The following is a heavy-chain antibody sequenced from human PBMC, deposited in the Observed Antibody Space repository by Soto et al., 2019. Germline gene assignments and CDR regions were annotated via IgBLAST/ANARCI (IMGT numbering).Heavy chain of an antibody. V-gene: IGHV3-23*01. CDR3: AKDPAYGDLNWFDP. J-gene: IGHJ5*02. Sequence: GGSLRLSCAASGFMFSDYAMTWARQAPGKELEWVSGLRRSGSSTYYADSVKGRFTISRDNSKNTLYLQMNSLRAEDTAVYYCAKDPAYGDLNWFDPWGQGTLVTVSS. D-gene: IGHD4-17*01. CDR2: LRRSGSST. CDR1: GFMFSDYA.